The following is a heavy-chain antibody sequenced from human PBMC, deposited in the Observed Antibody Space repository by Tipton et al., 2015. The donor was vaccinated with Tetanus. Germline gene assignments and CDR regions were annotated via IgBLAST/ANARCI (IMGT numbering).Heavy chain of an antibody. J-gene: IGHJ5*02. Sequence: SLRLSCAASGFIFSSYGIHWVRQAPGKGLEWLAVSWYDGTDKYYADSVKGRFTISRDNSKNTLYLQMNSLRAEDTALYYCAREADCSGGSCFSGDFDPWGQGTQVPVSS. D-gene: IGHD2-15*01. CDR2: SWYDGTDK. V-gene: IGHV3-33*01. CDR1: GFIFSSYG. CDR3: AREADCSGGSCFSGDFDP.